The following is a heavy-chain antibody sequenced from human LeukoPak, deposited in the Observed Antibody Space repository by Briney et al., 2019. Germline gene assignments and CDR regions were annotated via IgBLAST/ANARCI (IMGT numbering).Heavy chain of an antibody. CDR2: INHSGST. CDR3: ARSKLVNYYYYYMDV. V-gene: IGHV4-34*01. CDR1: GGFFSGYY. D-gene: IGHD6-13*01. Sequence: SETLSLTCAVYGGFFSGYYWSWIRQPPGKGLEWIGKINHSGSTNYNPSLKSRVTISVDTSKNQFSLKLSSVTAADTAVYYCARSKLVNYYYYYMDVWGKGTTVTVSS. J-gene: IGHJ6*03.